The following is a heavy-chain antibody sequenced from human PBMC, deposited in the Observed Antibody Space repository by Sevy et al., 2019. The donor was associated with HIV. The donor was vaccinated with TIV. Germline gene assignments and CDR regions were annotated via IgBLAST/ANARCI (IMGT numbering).Heavy chain of an antibody. CDR3: ARESAIVRLLDAFDI. CDR2: ISYDGSNK. Sequence: GGSLRLSCAASGFTFSSYAMHWVRQAPGKGLEWVAVISYDGSNKYYADSVKGRFTISRDNSKNTPYLQMNSLRAEDTAVYYCARESAIVRLLDAFDIWGQGTMVTVSS. D-gene: IGHD4-17*01. CDR1: GFTFSSYA. J-gene: IGHJ3*02. V-gene: IGHV3-30-3*01.